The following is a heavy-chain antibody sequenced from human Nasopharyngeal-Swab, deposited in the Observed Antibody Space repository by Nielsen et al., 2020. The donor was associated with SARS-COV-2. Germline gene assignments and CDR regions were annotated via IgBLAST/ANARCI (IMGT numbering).Heavy chain of an antibody. Sequence: GGSLRLSCADSGFNFNTSWMTWVRQAPGNRLEWVPNINPDGSEMQYVDSVKGRFTISRDNAENSLYLHMNSLRGDDTAVYYCAHYASAAYWGQGTLVTVSS. CDR1: GFNFNTSW. CDR2: INPDGSEM. V-gene: IGHV3-7*03. CDR3: AHYASAAY. J-gene: IGHJ4*02. D-gene: IGHD2-2*01.